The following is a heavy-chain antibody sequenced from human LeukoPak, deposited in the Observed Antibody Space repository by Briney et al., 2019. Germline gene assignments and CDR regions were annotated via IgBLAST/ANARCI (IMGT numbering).Heavy chain of an antibody. CDR3: ARGSGAHSSGWSKRWYYFDY. D-gene: IGHD6-19*01. V-gene: IGHV4-39*01. J-gene: IGHJ4*02. Sequence: SETLSLTCTVSGGSISSSSYYWGWIRQPPGKGLEWIGSIYYSGSTYYNPSLKSRVTISVDTSKNQFSLKLSSVTAADTAVYYCARGSGAHSSGWSKRWYYFDYWGQGTLVTVSS. CDR1: GGSISSSSYY. CDR2: IYYSGST.